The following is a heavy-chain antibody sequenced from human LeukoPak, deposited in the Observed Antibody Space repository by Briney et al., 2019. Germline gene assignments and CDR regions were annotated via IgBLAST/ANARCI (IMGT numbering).Heavy chain of an antibody. CDR3: ARVRGYSSGYSQRLAGAFDI. D-gene: IGHD3-22*01. CDR1: GGSISSSSYY. J-gene: IGHJ3*02. V-gene: IGHV4-39*07. Sequence: PSETLSLTCTVSGGSISSSSYYWGWIRQPPGKGLEWIGSIYYSGSTNYNPSLKSRVTISVDTSKNQFSLKLSSVTAADTAVYYCARVRGYSSGYSQRLAGAFDIWGQGTMVTVSS. CDR2: IYYSGST.